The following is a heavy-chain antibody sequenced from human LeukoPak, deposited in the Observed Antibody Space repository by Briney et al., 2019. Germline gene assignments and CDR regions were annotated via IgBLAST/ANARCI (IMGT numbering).Heavy chain of an antibody. CDR2: IKQGSSEK. CDR3: ARSTCKMAAVAARGQDYYYYYGMDL. D-gene: IGHD6-19*01. V-gene: IGHV3-7*01. Sequence: TGGSLRLSCAASGFTFSSYSMNWVRQAPGKGLEWMANIKQGSSEKYYVDSVKGRFTISRDNAKNSLYLQMNSLRAEDTAVYYCARSTCKMAAVAARGQDYYYYYGMDLWGQGTTVTVSS. CDR1: GFTFSSYS. J-gene: IGHJ6*02.